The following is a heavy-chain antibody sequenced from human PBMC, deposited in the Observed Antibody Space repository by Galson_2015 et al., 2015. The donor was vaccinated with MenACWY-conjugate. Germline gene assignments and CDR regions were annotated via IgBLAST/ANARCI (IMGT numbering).Heavy chain of an antibody. CDR1: GFTFSSYW. J-gene: IGHJ3*02. CDR3: ARVHYYDSSGYYLGGNDAFDI. CDR2: IKQDGSEK. Sequence: SLRLSCAASGFTFSSYWMSWVRQAPGKGLEWVTNIKQDGSEKYYVDSVKGRFTISRDNAKNSLYLQMNSLRAEDTAVYYCARVHYYDSSGYYLGGNDAFDIWGQGTMVTVSS. D-gene: IGHD3-22*01. V-gene: IGHV3-7*03.